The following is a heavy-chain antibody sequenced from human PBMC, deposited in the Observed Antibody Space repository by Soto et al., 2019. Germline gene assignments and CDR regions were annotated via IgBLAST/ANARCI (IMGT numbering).Heavy chain of an antibody. CDR2: ITYDAEYQ. D-gene: IGHD3-22*01. J-gene: IGHJ6*02. V-gene: IGHV3-30*18. CDR1: GFNFKDYN. Sequence: QVHLVESGGGVVQPGGSLRLSCAASGFNFKDYNMFWVRQAPGRGLEWVALITYDAEYQYYGDSVKGRVTISRDNSKSXXXXQLTGLRVEDSAVYYSAKDRRYYYDIETHYGLDVWGQGTTISVS. CDR3: AKDRRYYYDIETHYGLDV.